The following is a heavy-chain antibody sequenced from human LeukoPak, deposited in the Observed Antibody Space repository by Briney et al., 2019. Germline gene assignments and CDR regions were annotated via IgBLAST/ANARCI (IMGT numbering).Heavy chain of an antibody. Sequence: GGSLRLSCAASGFTLNDYLMNWVRQAPGKGLEWVANINQDGSEKYYVDSVEGRFTISRDNAKNSLYLQMNSLRAEDTAMYYCARSGTIIHSPFDSWGQGTLVTVSS. V-gene: IGHV3-7*01. CDR1: GFTLNDYL. D-gene: IGHD3-10*01. CDR2: INQDGSEK. CDR3: ARSGTIIHSPFDS. J-gene: IGHJ4*02.